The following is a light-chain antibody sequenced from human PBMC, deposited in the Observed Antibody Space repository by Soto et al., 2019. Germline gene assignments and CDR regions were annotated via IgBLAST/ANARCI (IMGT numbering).Light chain of an antibody. Sequence: EIVMTQSPATLSVSPGERATLSCRASQSVSSNLAWYQQKPGQAPRLLLYGASTRATGIPARFSGSGSGTEFNLPVSSLQSEDFAVDYCQQYNSWRPPLTFGGGPKVEIK. V-gene: IGKV3-15*01. CDR1: QSVSSN. J-gene: IGKJ4*01. CDR2: GAS. CDR3: QQYNSWRPPLT.